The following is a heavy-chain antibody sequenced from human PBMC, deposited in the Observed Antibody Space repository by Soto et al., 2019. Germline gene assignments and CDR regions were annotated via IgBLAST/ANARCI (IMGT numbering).Heavy chain of an antibody. Sequence: ASVKVSCKASGYTFTSYGISWVRQAPGQGLEWMGWISAYNGNTNYAQKLQGRVTMTTDTSTSTAYMELRSLRSDDTAVYYCARYDYGDPRPRFDYWGQGTLVTVSS. V-gene: IGHV1-18*01. J-gene: IGHJ4*02. CDR1: GYTFTSYG. D-gene: IGHD4-17*01. CDR3: ARYDYGDPRPRFDY. CDR2: ISAYNGNT.